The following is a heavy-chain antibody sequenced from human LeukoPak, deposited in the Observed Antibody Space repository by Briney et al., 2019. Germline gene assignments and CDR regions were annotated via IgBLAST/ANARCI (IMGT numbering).Heavy chain of an antibody. Sequence: GGSLRLSCAASGFTFSSYGMHWVRQAPGKGLEWVAVISYDGSNKYYADSVKGRSTISRDNSKNTLYLQMNSLRAEDTAVYYCANSKWVNYYFDYWGQGTLVTVSS. J-gene: IGHJ4*02. CDR3: ANSKWVNYYFDY. CDR1: GFTFSSYG. V-gene: IGHV3-30*18. D-gene: IGHD2-21*01. CDR2: ISYDGSNK.